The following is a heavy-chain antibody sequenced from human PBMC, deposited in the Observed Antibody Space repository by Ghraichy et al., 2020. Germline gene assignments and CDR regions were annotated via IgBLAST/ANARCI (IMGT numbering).Heavy chain of an antibody. CDR2: IYYSGST. CDR3: ARQSGREGDTAMVSLAPVSIYYYYGMDV. V-gene: IGHV4-39*07. CDR1: GGSISSSSYY. D-gene: IGHD5-18*01. J-gene: IGHJ6*02. Sequence: SETLSLTCTVSGGSISSSSYYWGWIRQPPGKGLEWIGSIYYSGSTYYNPSLKSRVTISVDTSKNQFSLKLSSVTAADTAVYYCARQSGREGDTAMVSLAPVSIYYYYGMDVWGQGTTVTVSS.